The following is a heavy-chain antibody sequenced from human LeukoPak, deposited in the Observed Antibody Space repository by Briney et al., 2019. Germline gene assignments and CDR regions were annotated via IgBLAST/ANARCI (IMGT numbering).Heavy chain of an antibody. CDR2: ISAYNGNT. CDR3: ARGAYYYGSGSSPFDY. J-gene: IGHJ4*02. V-gene: IGHV1-18*01. CDR1: GYTFTSYG. Sequence: ASVKVSCKGSGYTFTSYGISWVRQAPGQGLEWMGWISAYNGNTNYAQKLQGRVTMTTDTSTSTAYMGLRSLRSDDTAVYYCARGAYYYGSGSSPFDYWGQGTLVTVSS. D-gene: IGHD3-10*01.